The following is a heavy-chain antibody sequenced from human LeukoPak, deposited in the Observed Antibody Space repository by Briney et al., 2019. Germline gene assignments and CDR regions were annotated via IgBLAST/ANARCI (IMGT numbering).Heavy chain of an antibody. CDR1: GYSFTSYW. CDR2: IYPGDSDT. D-gene: IGHD6-13*01. V-gene: IGHV5-51*01. Sequence: GESLKISCKGSGYSFTSYWIGWVRQMPGKGLEWMGIIYPGDSDTRYSPSFQGQVTISADKSISTAYLQWSSLKASDTAMYCCARQGSIAAAGFAMDVWGQGTTVTVSS. J-gene: IGHJ6*02. CDR3: ARQGSIAAAGFAMDV.